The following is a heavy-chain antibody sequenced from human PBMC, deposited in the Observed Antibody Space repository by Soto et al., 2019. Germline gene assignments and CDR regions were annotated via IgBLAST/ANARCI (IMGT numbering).Heavy chain of an antibody. CDR3: AKDPFHHSSYYSYGMDV. D-gene: IGHD2-15*01. J-gene: IGHJ6*02. CDR2: ISYDGSNK. CDR1: GFTFSSYG. V-gene: IGHV3-30*18. Sequence: PGGSLRLSCAASGFTFSSYGMHWVRQAPGKGLEWVAVISYDGSNKYYADSVKGRFTISRDNSKNTLYLQMNSLRAEDTAVYYCAKDPFHHSSYYSYGMDVWGQGTTVTVSS.